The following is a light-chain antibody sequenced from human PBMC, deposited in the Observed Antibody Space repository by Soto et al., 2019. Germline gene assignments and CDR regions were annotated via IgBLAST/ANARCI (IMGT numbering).Light chain of an antibody. J-gene: IGKJ5*01. CDR1: QSISSY. CDR2: AAS. V-gene: IGKV1-39*01. Sequence: DIQMTQSPSSLSASVGDRVTITCRASQSISSYLNWYQHKPGKAPKLLIYAASSLQSGVPSRFSGSGSGTDFTLTISSLQPEDFATYYCQQRYSTPITFGQGTRLEIK. CDR3: QQRYSTPIT.